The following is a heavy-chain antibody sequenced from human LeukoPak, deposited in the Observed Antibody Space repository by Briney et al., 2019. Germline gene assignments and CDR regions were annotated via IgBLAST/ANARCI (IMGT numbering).Heavy chain of an antibody. J-gene: IGHJ3*02. D-gene: IGHD6-6*01. CDR2: IYHSGST. CDR3: ARPLGSAHDAFDI. Sequence: SETLSLTCTVSGGSISSYYWSWIRQPPGKGLEWIGYIYHSGSTNYNPSLKSRVTISVDTSKNQFSLKLSSVTAADTAVYYCARPLGSAHDAFDIWGQGTMVTVSS. V-gene: IGHV4-59*08. CDR1: GGSISSYY.